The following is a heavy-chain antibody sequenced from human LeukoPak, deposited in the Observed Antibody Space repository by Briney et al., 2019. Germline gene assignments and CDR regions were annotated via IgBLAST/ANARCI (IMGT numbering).Heavy chain of an antibody. D-gene: IGHD3-22*01. CDR1: GGSISSYY. CDR3: VRRGDDTSGYYYY. V-gene: IGHV4-59*08. J-gene: IGHJ4*02. Sequence: PSETLSLTCTVSGGSISSYYWSWIRQPPGKGLEWIGYIHYSGSTDYNPSLKSRVTISVDTSKNQFSLKLSSVTAADTAVYYCVRRGDDTSGYYYYWGQGTLVTVSS. CDR2: IHYSGST.